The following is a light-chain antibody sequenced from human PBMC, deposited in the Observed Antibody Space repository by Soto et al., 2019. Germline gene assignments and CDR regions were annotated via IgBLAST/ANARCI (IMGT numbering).Light chain of an antibody. CDR1: QSVSGY. CDR2: DAS. J-gene: IGKJ1*01. V-gene: IGKV3-11*01. CDR3: QQRIAWLRWS. Sequence: EIVLTQSPGTLSLSPGERATLSCKASQSVSGYLAWYQQKPGQAPRLLIYDASNRATDIPARFSGSGSGTDFTLTISSLEPEDFAVYYCQQRIAWLRWSSGQVTKVDIK.